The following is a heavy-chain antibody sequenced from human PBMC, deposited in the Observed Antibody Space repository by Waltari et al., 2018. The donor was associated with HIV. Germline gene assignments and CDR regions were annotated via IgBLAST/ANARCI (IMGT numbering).Heavy chain of an antibody. Sequence: QVQLVQSGAEVKKPGASVKVSCKASGYTFTGYYMHWVRQAPGQGLEWMGWINPNSGGTNYAQKFQGRVTMTRDTSISTAYMELSRLRSDGTAVYYCARELRAGGHYYYGMDVWGQGTTVTVSS. D-gene: IGHD2-8*02. J-gene: IGHJ6*02. CDR1: GYTFTGYY. CDR3: ARELRAGGHYYYGMDV. CDR2: INPNSGGT. V-gene: IGHV1-2*02.